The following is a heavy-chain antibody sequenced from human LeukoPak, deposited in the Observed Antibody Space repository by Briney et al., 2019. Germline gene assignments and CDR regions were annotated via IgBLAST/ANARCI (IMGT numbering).Heavy chain of an antibody. CDR2: MNIDGSEK. CDR3: ARDPVEWELLLDY. V-gene: IGHV3-7*01. Sequence: PGGSLRLSCAASGFTYSSYWMGWVRQAPGKRLEWVANMNIDGSEKYYADSAKGRFTISRDNARNSVYLQMNSLRVEDTAVYYCARDPVEWELLLDYWGQRTLVTVSS. D-gene: IGHD1-26*01. J-gene: IGHJ4*02. CDR1: GFTYSSYW.